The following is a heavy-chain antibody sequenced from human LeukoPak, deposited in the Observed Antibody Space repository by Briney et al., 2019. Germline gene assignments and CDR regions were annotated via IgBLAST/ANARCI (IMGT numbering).Heavy chain of an antibody. CDR3: AILSADLTAYDY. D-gene: IGHD3-10*01. CDR1: GGSFSGYY. V-gene: IGHV4-34*01. Sequence: SETLSLTCAVYGGSFSGYYWSWIRQPPGKGLEWIGEINHSGSNNYNPSLKSRVTISVDTSKNQFSLKLSSVTAADTAVYYCAILSADLTAYDYWGQGTLVTVSS. CDR2: INHSGSN. J-gene: IGHJ4*02.